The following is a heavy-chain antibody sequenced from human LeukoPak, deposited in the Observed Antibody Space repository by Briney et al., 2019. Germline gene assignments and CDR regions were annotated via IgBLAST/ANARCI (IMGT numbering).Heavy chain of an antibody. CDR3: ARGWNDARGLDY. CDR2: INAGNGNT. CDR1: GYTFTSYA. D-gene: IGHD1-1*01. Sequence: ASVKVSCKASGYTFTSYAMHWVRQAPGQRLEWMGWINAGNGNTKYSQKFQGRVTITRDTSASTAYMELSSLRSEDTAVYYCARGWNDARGLDYWGQGTLVTVSS. J-gene: IGHJ4*02. V-gene: IGHV1-3*01.